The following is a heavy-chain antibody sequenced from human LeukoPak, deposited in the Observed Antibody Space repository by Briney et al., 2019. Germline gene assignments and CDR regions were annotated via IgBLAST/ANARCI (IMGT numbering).Heavy chain of an antibody. V-gene: IGHV1-24*01. CDR3: ATDRVSYHGMVRGVIPLAD. J-gene: IGHJ6*02. D-gene: IGHD3-10*01. CDR2: FDPEDGET. Sequence: ASVKVSCKVSGYTLTELSMHWVRQAPGKGLEWMGGFDPEDGETIYAQKFQGRCTMTEDTSTATAYMELSSLRSEDTAVYYCATDRVSYHGMVRGVIPLADWGQGTTVTVSS. CDR1: GYTLTELS.